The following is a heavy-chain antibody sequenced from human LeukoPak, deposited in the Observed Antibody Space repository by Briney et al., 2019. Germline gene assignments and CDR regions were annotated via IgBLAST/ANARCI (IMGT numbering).Heavy chain of an antibody. CDR3: ARSFLQRWDVVYFDC. CDR1: GFTVCSSY. V-gene: IGHV3-53*04. D-gene: IGHD5-18*01. Sequence: PGGSLRLSCAASGFTVCSSYMSWVRQAPGKGLEWVSVIYSGGSTYYADSVKGRFTISRHNSKNTLYLQMNSLRAEDTAVYYCARSFLQRWDVVYFDCWGQGTLVTVSS. CDR2: IYSGGST. J-gene: IGHJ4*02.